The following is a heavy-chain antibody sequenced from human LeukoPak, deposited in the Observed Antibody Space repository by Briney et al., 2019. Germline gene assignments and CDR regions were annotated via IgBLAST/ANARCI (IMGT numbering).Heavy chain of an antibody. CDR2: ISYDGNNK. CDR1: GVTFSNYA. J-gene: IGHJ4*02. Sequence: AGGSLRLSCAASGVTFSNYAMHWVRQAPGKGLEWVTLISYDGNNKYYADSVKGRFTISRDNSKNTLYLQMNSLRVEDTAVYYCARDDCSGGTCLGGYWGQGTLVTVSS. CDR3: ARDDCSGGTCLGGY. V-gene: IGHV3-30-3*01. D-gene: IGHD2-15*01.